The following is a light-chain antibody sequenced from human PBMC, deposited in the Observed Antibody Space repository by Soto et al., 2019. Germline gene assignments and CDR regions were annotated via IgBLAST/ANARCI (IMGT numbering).Light chain of an antibody. Sequence: QSALTQPASVSGSPGQSITISCTGTSSDVGGYNYVSWYRQHPGKAPKLMIYEVSNRPSGVSNRLSGSKSGNTASLTISGLQAEDEADYYCSSYTTSSTHWVFGGGTKLTVL. CDR3: SSYTTSSTHWV. J-gene: IGLJ3*02. V-gene: IGLV2-14*01. CDR1: SSDVGGYNY. CDR2: EVS.